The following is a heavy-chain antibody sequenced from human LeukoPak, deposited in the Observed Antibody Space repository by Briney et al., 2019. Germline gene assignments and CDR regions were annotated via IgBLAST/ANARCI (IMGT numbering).Heavy chain of an antibody. V-gene: IGHV3-7*03. CDR1: GFTFRNYW. Sequence: GGSLRLSCAASGFTFRNYWMSWVRQAPGTGLEWMANIKQDGSDRNYVTSVRGRFTISRDNAESSLYLQMNSLRVEDTAVYYCVRNLAVAGTCFDSWGQGTLVTVSS. D-gene: IGHD6-19*01. CDR3: VRNLAVAGTCFDS. CDR2: IKQDGSDR. J-gene: IGHJ4*02.